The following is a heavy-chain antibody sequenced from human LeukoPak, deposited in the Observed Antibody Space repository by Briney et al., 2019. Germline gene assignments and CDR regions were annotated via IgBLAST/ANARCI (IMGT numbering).Heavy chain of an antibody. V-gene: IGHV1-69*13. D-gene: IGHD3-3*01. CDR3: ARDDTFGVVKGANWFDP. J-gene: IGHJ5*02. CDR2: IIPIFGTA. CDR1: GGTFSSYA. Sequence: SVKVSCKPSGGTFSSYAISWVRQAPGQGLEWMGGIIPIFGTANYAQKFQGRVTIAADESTSTAYMELSSLRSEDTAVYYCARDDTFGVVKGANWFDPWGQGTLVTVSS.